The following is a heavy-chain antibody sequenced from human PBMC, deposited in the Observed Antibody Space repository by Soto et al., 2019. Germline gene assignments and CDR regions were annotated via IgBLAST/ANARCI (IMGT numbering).Heavy chain of an antibody. Sequence: ASVKVSCKTSGYTFNTYGFNWVRQAPGQGLEWVGWISAYNGNTNYALKLQDRVTMTTDTSTNTAYMDLRSLRSDDTAVYYCSVELQPATSNHYFHYCGQGTLVTVSS. CDR2: ISAYNGNT. V-gene: IGHV1-18*01. D-gene: IGHD1-1*01. CDR1: GYTFNTYG. CDR3: SVELQPATSNHYFHY. J-gene: IGHJ4*02.